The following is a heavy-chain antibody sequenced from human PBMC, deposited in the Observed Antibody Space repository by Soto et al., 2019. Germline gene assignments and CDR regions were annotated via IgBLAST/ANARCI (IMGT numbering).Heavy chain of an antibody. D-gene: IGHD2-15*01. CDR1: GFTFSSYD. CDR3: ARESGPYCIGGSCHYYYYMDF. V-gene: IGHV3-13*01. Sequence: GGSLRLSCAASGFTFSSYDMHWVRQATGKGLEWVSAIGTAGDTYYPGSVKGRFTISRENAKNSLYLQMNSLRAGDTAVYYCARESGPYCIGGSCHYYYYMDFWGKGTTVTVSS. J-gene: IGHJ6*03. CDR2: IGTAGDT.